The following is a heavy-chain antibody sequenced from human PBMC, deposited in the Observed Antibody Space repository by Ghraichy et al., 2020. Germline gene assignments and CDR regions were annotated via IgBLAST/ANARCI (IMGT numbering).Heavy chain of an antibody. J-gene: IGHJ4*02. CDR1: RFTFSSNH. CDR3: VRRAPDY. CDR2: IDSDDQGGST. Sequence: GGSLRLSCAVSRFTFSSNHMSWFRQTPTKGLEWVSSIDSDDQGGSTQYTYSVNGRFTISIDNSKNTLYLQMNNLRVEDTVVYYCVRRAPDYWGQGTLVTVSS. V-gene: IGHV3-66*01.